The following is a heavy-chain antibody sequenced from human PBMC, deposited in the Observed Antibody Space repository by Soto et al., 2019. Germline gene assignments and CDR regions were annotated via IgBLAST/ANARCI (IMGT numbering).Heavy chain of an antibody. CDR1: GYGFTDYT. CDR3: ARNWARPRSVSYYNGMDV. Sequence: QVQLVQSGAEVKESGASVKVSCKPSGYGFTDYTIHWVRQAPGQGLEWMGWINPKTGGTEYAQKFQGWVTMARDTSSNTIYMEMKRLKSDDTAVYYCARNWARPRSVSYYNGMDVWGQGTTVIVSS. V-gene: IGHV1-2*04. D-gene: IGHD3-10*01. CDR2: INPKTGGT. J-gene: IGHJ6*02.